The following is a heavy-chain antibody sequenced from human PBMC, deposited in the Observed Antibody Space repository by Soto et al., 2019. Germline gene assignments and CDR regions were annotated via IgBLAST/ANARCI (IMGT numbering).Heavy chain of an antibody. D-gene: IGHD3-3*01. Sequence: GGSLRLSCAASGFTFSSYAMSWVRQAPGKGLEWVSAISGSGGSTYYADSVKGRFTISRDNSKNTLYRQMNSLRAEDTAVYYCAKVSGASVVSRFGIVGHERKRISAKNWFDPWGQGTLVTVSS. CDR2: ISGSGGST. V-gene: IGHV3-23*01. CDR3: AKVSGASVVSRFGIVGHERKRISAKNWFDP. CDR1: GFTFSSYA. J-gene: IGHJ5*02.